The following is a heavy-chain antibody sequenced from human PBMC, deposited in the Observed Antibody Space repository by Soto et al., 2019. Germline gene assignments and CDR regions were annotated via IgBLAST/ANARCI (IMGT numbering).Heavy chain of an antibody. J-gene: IGHJ1*01. V-gene: IGHV4-39*01. CDR3: ASQHSQLAY. Sequence: SETLSLTCTVSGGSISSSSYYWGWIRQPPGKGLEWIGSIYYSGSTYYNPSLKSRVTISVDTSKNQFSLKLSSVTAADTAVYYCASQHSQLAYWGQGTLVTVSS. CDR2: IYYSGST. D-gene: IGHD1-1*01. CDR1: GGSISSSSYY.